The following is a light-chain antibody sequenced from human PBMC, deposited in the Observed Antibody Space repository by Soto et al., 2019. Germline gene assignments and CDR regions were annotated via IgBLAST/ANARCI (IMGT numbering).Light chain of an antibody. CDR2: DVS. Sequence: QSALTQPASVSGSPGQSITISCTGTSSDVGGYNYVSWYQQQPGKAPKLMIHDVSNRPSGVSNRFSGSKSGNTASLTISGLHAEDEAEYYCSSYTISSTLMVFGGGTKLTVL. V-gene: IGLV2-14*01. CDR1: SSDVGGYNY. J-gene: IGLJ2*01. CDR3: SSYTISSTLMV.